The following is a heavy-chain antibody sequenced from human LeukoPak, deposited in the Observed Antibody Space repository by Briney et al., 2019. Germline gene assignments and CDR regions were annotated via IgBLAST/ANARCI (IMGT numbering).Heavy chain of an antibody. J-gene: IGHJ5*02. D-gene: IGHD2-21*02. CDR3: AGTAYCGGDCYSDWFDP. CDR1: GYTFTSYD. CDR2: MNPNSGNT. V-gene: IGHV1-8*01. Sequence: ASVKVSCKASGYTFTSYDINWVRQATGQGLEWMGWMNPNSGNTGYAQKFQGRVTMTRNTSISTAYMELSSLRSEDTAVYYCAGTAYCGGDCYSDWFDPWGQGTLVTVSS.